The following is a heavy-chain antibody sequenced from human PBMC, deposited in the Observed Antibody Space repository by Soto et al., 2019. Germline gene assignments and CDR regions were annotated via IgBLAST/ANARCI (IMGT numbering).Heavy chain of an antibody. CDR2: ISISGSTI. CDR3: ARVTYYDFCSGYYALDAFDI. CDR1: GFTFSDYY. Sequence: QVQLVESGGGLVKPGGSLRLSCAASGFTFSDYYMSWIRQAPGKGLEWVSYISISGSTIYYADSVKGRFTISRDNAKNSLYLQMNSLRAEDTAVYYCARVTYYDFCSGYYALDAFDIWGQGPMVTVSS. D-gene: IGHD3-3*01. V-gene: IGHV3-11*01. J-gene: IGHJ3*02.